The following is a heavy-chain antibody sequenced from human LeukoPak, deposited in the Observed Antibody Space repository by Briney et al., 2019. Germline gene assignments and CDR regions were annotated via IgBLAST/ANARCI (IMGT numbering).Heavy chain of an antibody. V-gene: IGHV4-31*03. CDR3: ARVASGYEGNWFDP. Sequence: SETLSLTCTVSGGSISSGGYYWSWIRQHPGKGLEWIGYIYYSGSTYYNPSLKSRVTISVDTSKNQFSLKLSSVTAADTAVYYCARVASGYEGNWFDPWGRGTLVTVSS. J-gene: IGHJ5*02. CDR1: GGSISSGGYY. CDR2: IYYSGST. D-gene: IGHD5-12*01.